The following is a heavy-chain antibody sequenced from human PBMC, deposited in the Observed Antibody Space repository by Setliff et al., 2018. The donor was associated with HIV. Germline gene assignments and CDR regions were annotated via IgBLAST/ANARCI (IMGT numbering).Heavy chain of an antibody. CDR1: GFTFRSYE. CDR3: ASLRGIAVAGVY. V-gene: IGHV3-48*03. Sequence: PGESLRLSCVVSGFTFRSYEMNWVRQVPGKGLEWISYISDSGNNIFYSDSVRGRFTVSRDNANNTLYLQMNTLRVEDTAVYYCASLRGIAVAGVYWGQGVLVTVSS. CDR2: ISDSGNNI. J-gene: IGHJ4*02. D-gene: IGHD6-19*01.